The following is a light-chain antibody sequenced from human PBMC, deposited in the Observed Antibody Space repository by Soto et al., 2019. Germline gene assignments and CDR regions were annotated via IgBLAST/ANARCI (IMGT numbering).Light chain of an antibody. CDR2: DVS. CDR3: QQYMNWPT. Sequence: DIQITQSPSTLSASVGDRVMITCRASQTVERWMAWYQQKPGKAPKLLISDVSTLERGVPSRFSGSGSATEFTLTISGLQPEDFAVYYCQQYMNWPTFGQGTGLEIK. CDR1: QTVERW. J-gene: IGKJ5*01. V-gene: IGKV1-5*01.